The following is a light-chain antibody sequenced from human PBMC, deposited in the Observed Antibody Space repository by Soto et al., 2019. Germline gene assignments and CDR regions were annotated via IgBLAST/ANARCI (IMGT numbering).Light chain of an antibody. J-gene: IGLJ2*01. Sequence: QSVLTQPASVSGSPGQSITISCTGTSSDVGGYNYVSWYQQHPGKAPKLMIYEVTNRPSGVSNRFSGSKSGNVASLTISGLQAEDEADYYCSSYTGSSTTVIFGGGTQLTVL. CDR3: SSYTGSSTTVI. CDR1: SSDVGGYNY. CDR2: EVT. V-gene: IGLV2-14*01.